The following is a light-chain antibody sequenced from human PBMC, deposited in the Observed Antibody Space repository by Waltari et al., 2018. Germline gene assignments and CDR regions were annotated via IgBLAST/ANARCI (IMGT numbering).Light chain of an antibody. CDR2: DAS. V-gene: IGKV3-15*01. CDR3: QQYNNWPPWT. CDR1: QSVSSN. Sequence: EIVMTQSPATLSVSPGERATLSCRASQSVSSNLAWYQQKPGQAPRLLIYDASTRATGIPARFSGSGSGTGFTLTIISLQSEDFAVYYCQQYNNWPPWTFGQGTKVEIK. J-gene: IGKJ1*01.